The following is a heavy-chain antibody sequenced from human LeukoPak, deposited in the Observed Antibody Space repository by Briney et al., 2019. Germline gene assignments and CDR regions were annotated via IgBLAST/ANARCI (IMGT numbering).Heavy chain of an antibody. CDR3: ARGSIPMLDY. CDR2: ISSSSSYI. J-gene: IGHJ4*02. V-gene: IGHV3-21*01. CDR1: GFTFANYA. Sequence: GGSLRLSCAASGFTFANYAMSWVRQAPGKGLEWVSSISSSSSYIYYADSVKGRFTISRDNAKNSLYLQMNSLRAEDTAVYYCARGSIPMLDYWGQGTLVTVSS.